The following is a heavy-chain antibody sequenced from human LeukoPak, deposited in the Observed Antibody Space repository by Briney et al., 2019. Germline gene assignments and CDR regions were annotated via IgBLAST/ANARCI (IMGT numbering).Heavy chain of an antibody. D-gene: IGHD2-15*01. CDR3: AKVKDPYEVLYWFDP. Sequence: GGSLRLSCAASGFTFSSSAMTWVRQAPGKGLEWVAVISYDGSNKYYADSLKGRFTISRDNSKNTLYLQVNSLIPEDTAVYYCAKVKDPYEVLYWFDPWGQGTLVTVSS. J-gene: IGHJ5*02. CDR1: GFTFSSSA. V-gene: IGHV3-30-3*01. CDR2: ISYDGSNK.